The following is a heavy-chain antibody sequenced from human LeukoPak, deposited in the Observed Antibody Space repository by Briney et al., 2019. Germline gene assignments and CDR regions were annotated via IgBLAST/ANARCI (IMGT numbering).Heavy chain of an antibody. CDR2: INHSGST. J-gene: IGHJ3*02. CDR1: GGSLSGYY. CDR3: ARGRRVVVVAAQSGAFDI. V-gene: IGHV4-34*01. D-gene: IGHD2-15*01. Sequence: SETLSLTCAVYGGSLSGYYWSWIRQPPGDGLECVGEINHSGSTTYNPSLKSRVTISVDTSKNQFSLKLSSVTAADTAVYYCARGRRVVVVAAQSGAFDIWGQGTMVTVSS.